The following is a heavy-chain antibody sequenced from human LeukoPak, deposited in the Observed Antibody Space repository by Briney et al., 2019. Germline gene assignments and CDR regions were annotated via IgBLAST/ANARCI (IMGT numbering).Heavy chain of an antibody. D-gene: IGHD3-22*01. CDR3: ARRRYYYDSSGYPVPYYFDY. V-gene: IGHV4-39*01. Sequence: SETLSLTCTVSGGSISSSSYYWGWIRQPPGKGLEWIGSIYYSGSTYYNPSLKSRVTISVDTSKNQFSLKLSSVTAADTAVYYCARRRYYYDSSGYPVPYYFDYWGQGTLVTVSS. CDR2: IYYSGST. J-gene: IGHJ4*02. CDR1: GGSISSSSYY.